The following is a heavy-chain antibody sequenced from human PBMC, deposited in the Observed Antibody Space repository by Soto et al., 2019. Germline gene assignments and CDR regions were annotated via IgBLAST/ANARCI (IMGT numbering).Heavy chain of an antibody. CDR1: GYTFTGYY. CDR3: ARDLAVAGTRWNYYYGMDV. V-gene: IGHV1-2*04. CDR2: INPNSGGT. J-gene: IGHJ6*02. D-gene: IGHD6-19*01. Sequence: ASVKVSCKASGYTFTGYYMHWVRQAPGQGLEWMGWINPNSGGTNYAQKFQGWVTMTRDTSISTAYMELSRLRSDDTAVYYCARDLAVAGTRWNYYYGMDVWGQGTTVTV.